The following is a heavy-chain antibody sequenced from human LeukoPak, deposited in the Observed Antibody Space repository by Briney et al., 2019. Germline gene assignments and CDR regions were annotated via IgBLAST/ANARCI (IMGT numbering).Heavy chain of an antibody. J-gene: IGHJ6*02. CDR1: GYTFTSYA. CDR2: INAGNGNT. D-gene: IGHD2-15*01. V-gene: IGHV1-3*01. Sequence: ASVKVSCKASGYTFTSYAMHWVRQAPGQRLEWMGWINAGNGNTKYSQKFQGRVTITRDTSASTAYMELSSLRSEDTAVYYCARETNGRYCSGGSCYGMDVWGQGTTVTVSS. CDR3: ARETNGRYCSGGSCYGMDV.